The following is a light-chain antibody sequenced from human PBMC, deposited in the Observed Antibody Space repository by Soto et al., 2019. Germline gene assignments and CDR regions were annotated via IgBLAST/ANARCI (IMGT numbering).Light chain of an antibody. Sequence: DIQMTQSPSTLSAFVGDRVTITCRASQSISSWLAWYQQKPGKAPKLLIYKASILESGVPSRFSGSGSGTEFTLTISSLQPDDFATYYCQQYYTYSWTFGQGTKVEIK. CDR2: KAS. CDR3: QQYYTYSWT. CDR1: QSISSW. V-gene: IGKV1-5*03. J-gene: IGKJ1*01.